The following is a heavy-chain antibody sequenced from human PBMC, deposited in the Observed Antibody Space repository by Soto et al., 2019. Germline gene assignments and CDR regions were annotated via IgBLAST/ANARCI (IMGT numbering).Heavy chain of an antibody. Sequence: ASVKVSCKASGYTFSSYDSNWGRQATGQGLEWMGWMNPNSGNKGYAQKFQGRVTMTRNTSISTAYMELSSLRSEDTAVYYCARGQYNWNYFGYYYGMDVWGQGTTVTVSS. CDR1: GYTFSSYD. CDR2: MNPNSGNK. V-gene: IGHV1-8*01. D-gene: IGHD1-7*01. CDR3: ARGQYNWNYFGYYYGMDV. J-gene: IGHJ6*02.